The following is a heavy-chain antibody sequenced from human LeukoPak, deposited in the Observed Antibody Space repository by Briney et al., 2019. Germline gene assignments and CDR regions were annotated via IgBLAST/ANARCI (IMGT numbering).Heavy chain of an antibody. Sequence: SGTLSLTCGVSGGSISSTNWWSWVRQAPEKGLEWIGEIYHTGTSNYNPSLKSRVTISVDKSKNQFSLKLTSVTAAHTAVYYCVSSDVGYCSGTSWSLGTVVIVSA. J-gene: IGHJ3*01. D-gene: IGHD2-2*01. CDR3: VSSDVGYCSGTS. CDR1: GGSISSTNW. CDR2: IYHTGTS. V-gene: IGHV4-4*02.